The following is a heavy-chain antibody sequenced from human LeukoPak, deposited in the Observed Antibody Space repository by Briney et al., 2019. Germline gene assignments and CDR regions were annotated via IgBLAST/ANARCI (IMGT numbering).Heavy chain of an antibody. V-gene: IGHV1-18*01. CDR1: GYTFTRYG. CDR3: ARDEGVTNPFWY. CDR2: ISAYNGNT. D-gene: IGHD4-17*01. J-gene: IGHJ4*02. Sequence: GASVKVSCKASGYTFTRYGISWVRQAPGQGLEWIGWISAYNGNTNYAQKLQGRVTMTTDTSTSTAYMEVRSLRSDDTAVYYCARDEGVTNPFWYWGQGSLLTVSS.